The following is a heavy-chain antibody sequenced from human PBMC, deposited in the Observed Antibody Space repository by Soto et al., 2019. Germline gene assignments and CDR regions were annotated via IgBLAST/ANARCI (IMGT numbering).Heavy chain of an antibody. D-gene: IGHD4-4*01. V-gene: IGHV3-30-3*01. J-gene: IGHJ2*01. CDR3: ARPLWRDDYNGGYFDL. Sequence: QVQLVESGGGVVQPGRSLRLSCAASGFTFSSYAMHWVRQVPGKGLEWVAVISYDGSNKYYADSVKGRFTISRDNSKNXLYLQMNSLRAEDTAVYYCARPLWRDDYNGGYFDLWGRGTLVTVSS. CDR1: GFTFSSYA. CDR2: ISYDGSNK.